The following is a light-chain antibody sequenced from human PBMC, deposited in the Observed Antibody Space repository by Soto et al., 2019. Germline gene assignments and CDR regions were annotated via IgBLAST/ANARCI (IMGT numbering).Light chain of an antibody. CDR3: NSYTSSSTHV. J-gene: IGLJ1*01. CDR1: SSDIGSFTF. CDR2: DVN. Sequence: QSALTQPASVSGSPGQSITISCTGTSSDIGSFTFVSWYQQHPGKVPKLMIFDVNRRPSGVSDRFSGSKSGNTASLTISGPQAEDEGDYYCNSYTSSSTHVFGSGTKLTVL. V-gene: IGLV2-14*03.